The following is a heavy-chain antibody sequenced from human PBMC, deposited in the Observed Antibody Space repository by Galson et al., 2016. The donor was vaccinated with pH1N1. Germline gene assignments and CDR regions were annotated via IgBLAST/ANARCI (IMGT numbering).Heavy chain of an antibody. CDR3: ARISGYYDRTGQYIPRSFDY. CDR2: IDWDDDK. CDR1: GFSLNTDGMC. J-gene: IGHJ4*02. Sequence: PALVKPTQTLTLTCSFSGFSLNTDGMCVNWIRQPPGKALEWLARIDWDDDKFYTPSLKTRLTISKDSSKNQVVLTMTNMDPADTATYYCARISGYYDRTGQYIPRSFDYWGQGTPVSVAS. V-gene: IGHV2-70*17. D-gene: IGHD3-22*01.